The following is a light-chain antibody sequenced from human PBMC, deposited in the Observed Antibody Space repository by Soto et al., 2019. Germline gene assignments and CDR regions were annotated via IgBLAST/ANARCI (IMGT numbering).Light chain of an antibody. CDR1: QSFSSY. J-gene: IGKJ5*01. Sequence: EIVLTQSPATLSLSPGERATLSCRASQSFSSYLAWYQQKPGQAPRLLIYDASKRPTGIPARLSGRGSGTDVPRTISRLEPEGFAVYYCQRRSNWPPVITFGQGTRLEIK. CDR3: QRRSNWPPVIT. V-gene: IGKV3-11*01. CDR2: DAS.